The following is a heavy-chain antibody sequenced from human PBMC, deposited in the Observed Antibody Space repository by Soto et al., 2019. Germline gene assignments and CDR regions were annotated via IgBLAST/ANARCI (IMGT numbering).Heavy chain of an antibody. J-gene: IGHJ3*02. CDR2: IRDGGEST. CDR3: APHVHCSGGSCHYDAFDI. V-gene: IGHV3-23*01. CDR1: GFIFSNYM. D-gene: IGHD2-15*01. Sequence: EVPLLESGGGLVQPGESLRLSCAFSGFIFSNYMMTWVRQAPGKGLEWVSTIRDGGESTYYADSVKGRFTISRDNSKNTLYLQMDSLGVEDTAVYYCAPHVHCSGGSCHYDAFDIRGQGTMVTVSS.